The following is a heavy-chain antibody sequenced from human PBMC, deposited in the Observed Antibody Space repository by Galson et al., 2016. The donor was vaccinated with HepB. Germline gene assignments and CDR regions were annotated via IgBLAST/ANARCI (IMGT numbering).Heavy chain of an antibody. V-gene: IGHV3-33*01. J-gene: IGHJ6*04. Sequence: SLRLSCAVSGSTFSSYGMHWVRQAPGKGLEWVAVIWYNGSNQYYADSVKARFTISRDNSKNTLFLQMNSLRVEDTAVYYCARGTGYYISGMDVWGKGTTVTVSS. D-gene: IGHD3-9*01. CDR3: ARGTGYYISGMDV. CDR1: GSTFSSYG. CDR2: IWYNGSNQ.